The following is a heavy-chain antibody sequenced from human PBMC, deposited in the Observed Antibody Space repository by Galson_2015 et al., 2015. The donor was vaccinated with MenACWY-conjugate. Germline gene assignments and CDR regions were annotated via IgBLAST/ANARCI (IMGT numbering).Heavy chain of an antibody. Sequence: SLRLSCAASGFIFNTYWMHWVRQAPGKGLVWVSRINPGGSSTTYADSVRDRFTISRDNAKNTLYLQMNSLRPEDTAVFYCAKTRGASFYFDSWVQGTLATASS. J-gene: IGHJ4*02. CDR2: INPGGSST. CDR1: GFIFNTYW. CDR3: AKTRGASFYFDS. D-gene: IGHD1-26*01. V-gene: IGHV3-74*01.